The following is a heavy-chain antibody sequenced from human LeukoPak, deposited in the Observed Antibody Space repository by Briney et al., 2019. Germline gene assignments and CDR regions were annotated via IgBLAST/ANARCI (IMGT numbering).Heavy chain of an antibody. CDR2: INPNSGDT. CDR3: ARDRWDFWSGYYTDY. D-gene: IGHD3-3*01. Sequence: ASVKVSCKASGYTFTGYYMHWVRQAPGQGLEWMGWINPNSGDTNYAQKLQGRVTMTTDTSTSTAYMELRSLRSDDTAVYYCARDRWDFWSGYYTDYWGQGTLVTVSS. J-gene: IGHJ4*02. V-gene: IGHV1-2*02. CDR1: GYTFTGYY.